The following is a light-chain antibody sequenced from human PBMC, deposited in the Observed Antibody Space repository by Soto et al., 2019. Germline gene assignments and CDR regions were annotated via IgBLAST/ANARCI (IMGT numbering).Light chain of an antibody. CDR3: QQYENLPT. Sequence: DIQMTQSLSSLSSYVGDRVTITCQASQNINNYLNWYQQKPGRAPKLLIYDASNLEAGVPSRFRGSGSGTDFTFTISRLPPEDIATYYCQQYENLPTFGQGTRPEI. CDR2: DAS. V-gene: IGKV1-33*01. J-gene: IGKJ5*01. CDR1: QNINNY.